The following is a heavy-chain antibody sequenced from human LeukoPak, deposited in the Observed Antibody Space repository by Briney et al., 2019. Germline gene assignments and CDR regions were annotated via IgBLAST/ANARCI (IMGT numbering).Heavy chain of an antibody. Sequence: SETLSLTCTVSGGSISSYYWSWIRQPPGKGLEWIGYIYYSGSTNYNASLKSQVSISIDTSKNQFSLKLTSVTAADTSVYYCARQTGSGLFILPGGQGTLVTVSS. CDR1: GGSISSYY. D-gene: IGHD3/OR15-3a*01. CDR2: IYYSGST. CDR3: ARQTGSGLFILP. J-gene: IGHJ4*02. V-gene: IGHV4-59*08.